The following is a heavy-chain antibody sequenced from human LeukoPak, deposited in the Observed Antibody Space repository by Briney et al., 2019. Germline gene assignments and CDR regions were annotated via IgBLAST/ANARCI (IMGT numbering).Heavy chain of an antibody. CDR3: ARVWFGYFFQ. CDR1: GFDISYNY. V-gene: IGHV3-53*01. Sequence: GGSLRLFCVASGFDISYNYVGWVRQAPGKGLEWVSVIHTGGTTHYADSVKGRFTISKDNSNNTVFLQMNGVRVEDTAVYYCARVWFGYFFQWGQGALVTVSS. CDR2: IHTGGTT. J-gene: IGHJ4*02. D-gene: IGHD3-10*01.